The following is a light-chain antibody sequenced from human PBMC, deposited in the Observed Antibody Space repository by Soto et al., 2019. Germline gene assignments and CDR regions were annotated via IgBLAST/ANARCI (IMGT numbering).Light chain of an antibody. J-gene: IGKJ2*01. V-gene: IGKV3-15*01. CDR1: QSVSSN. CDR2: GAS. CDR3: QQYNKWPPYI. Sequence: EIVMTQSPATLSVSPGERATLSCRASQSVSSNLAWYQQKPGQAPRLLIYGASTRATGIPARFSGSGSGTEFTLTITSLQSEDFAVYYCQQYNKWPPYIFGPGTKLEIK.